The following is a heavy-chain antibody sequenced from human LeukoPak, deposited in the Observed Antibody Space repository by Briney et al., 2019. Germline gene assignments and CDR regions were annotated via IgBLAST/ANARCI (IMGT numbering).Heavy chain of an antibody. J-gene: IGHJ4*02. CDR3: ARTPGYCSGTSCYIGY. CDR2: IYSSGDT. D-gene: IGHD2-2*02. Sequence: SQTLSLTCTVSGVSISSGDSSWSWIRQPPGKGLEWIGYIYSSGDTYYNPSLKSRVTISVDTSKNQFSLRLSSVTAADTAVYYCARTPGYCSGTSCYIGYWGQGTLVTVSS. CDR1: GVSISSGDSS. V-gene: IGHV4-30-4*01.